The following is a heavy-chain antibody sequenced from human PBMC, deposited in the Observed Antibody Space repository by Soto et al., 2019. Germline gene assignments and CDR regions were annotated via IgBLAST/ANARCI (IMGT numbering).Heavy chain of an antibody. CDR2: IYSNGGT. CDR1: GGSIRSNDYF. J-gene: IGHJ4*02. Sequence: LQLQESGPGVVKPSETLSLACSVSGGSIRSNDYFWGWVRQPPGKGLEWIASIYSNGGTYDSPSLKSRATVSIDTFKNQFFLTVRSVTAADTAVYYCASFLVGATARNDFDSWGQGTLVTISS. V-gene: IGHV4-39*01. D-gene: IGHD2-8*02. CDR3: ASFLVGATARNDFDS.